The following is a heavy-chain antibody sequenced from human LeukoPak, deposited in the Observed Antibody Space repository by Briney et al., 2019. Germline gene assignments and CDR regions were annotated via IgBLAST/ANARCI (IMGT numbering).Heavy chain of an antibody. D-gene: IGHD3-10*01. CDR1: GGSISSSSYY. Sequence: SETLSLTCTVSGGSISSSSYYWGWIRQPPGKGLEWIGSIYYSGSTYYNPSLKSRVTISVDTSKNQLSLKLSAVTAADTAVYCCASVRRGFGESSKYYSYYYMDVWGNGTTVPIS. CDR3: ASVRRGFGESSKYYSYYYMDV. J-gene: IGHJ6*03. CDR2: IYYSGST. V-gene: IGHV4-39*01.